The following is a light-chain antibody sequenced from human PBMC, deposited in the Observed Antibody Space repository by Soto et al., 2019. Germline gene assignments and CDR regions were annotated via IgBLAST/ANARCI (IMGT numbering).Light chain of an antibody. CDR1: SSNIGAGYD. CDR3: QSYDSSLSGLV. Sequence: QSVLTQPHSVSGAPGQRVTISCTGSSSNIGAGYDVHWYQQLPGTAPKLLIYGNSNRPSGVPDRFSGSKSGTSASRAITGLQAEYEADYCCQSYDSSLSGLVFGGGTKVTVL. CDR2: GNS. J-gene: IGLJ2*01. V-gene: IGLV1-40*01.